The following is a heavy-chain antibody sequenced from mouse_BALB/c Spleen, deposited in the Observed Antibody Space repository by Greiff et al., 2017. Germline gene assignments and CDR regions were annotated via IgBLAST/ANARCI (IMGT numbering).Heavy chain of an antibody. J-gene: IGHJ4*01. CDR3: SRSYYGNYASAMDY. CDR2: IYPGDGDT. D-gene: IGHD2-10*01. V-gene: IGHV1-80*01. CDR1: GYAFSSYW. Sequence: QVQLQQSGAELVRPGSSVKISCKASGYAFSSYWMNWVKQRPGQGLEWIGQIYPGDGDTNYNGKFKGKATLTADKSSSTAYMQLSSLTSEDSAVYFCSRSYYGNYASAMDYWGQGTSVTVSS.